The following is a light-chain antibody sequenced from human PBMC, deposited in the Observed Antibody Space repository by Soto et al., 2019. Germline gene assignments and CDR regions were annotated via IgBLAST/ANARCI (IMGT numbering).Light chain of an antibody. CDR2: DAS. J-gene: IGKJ1*01. CDR1: QSISSW. Sequence: IRLTPSACTRAASVGGGVPSGCRASQSISSWLAWYQQKPGKAPKLLIYDASSLESGVPSRFSGSGSGTEFTLTISSLQPDDFATYYCQQHNSYARTFGQGTKVDIK. CDR3: QQHNSYART. V-gene: IGKV1-5*01.